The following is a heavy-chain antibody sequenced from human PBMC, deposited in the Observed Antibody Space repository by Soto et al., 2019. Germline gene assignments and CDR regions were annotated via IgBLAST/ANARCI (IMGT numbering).Heavy chain of an antibody. CDR1: GGSISSISYY. J-gene: IGHJ5*02. V-gene: IGHV4-39*01. D-gene: IGHD6-19*01. CDR3: ARGSIAVAGIKGWFDX. CDR2: IYYSGST. Sequence: SETLSLTCTVSGGSISSISYYWGWIRQPPGKGLELIGSIYYSGSTYYKPSLKSRVTISVDTSKNQFSLKLSSVTAADTAVYYCARGSIAVAGIKGWFDXWGQGTLVTVSX.